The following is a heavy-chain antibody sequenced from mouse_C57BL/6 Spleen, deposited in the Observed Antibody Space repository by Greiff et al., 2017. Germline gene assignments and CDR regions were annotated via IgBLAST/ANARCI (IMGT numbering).Heavy chain of an antibody. J-gene: IGHJ2*01. CDR2: IDPSDSYT. CDR3: ARWDTTVFDY. V-gene: IGHV1-59*01. CDR1: GYTFTSYW. Sequence: QVQLQQPGAELVRPGTSVKLSCKASGYTFTSYWLHWVKQRPGQGLEWIGVIDPSDSYTNYNQKFKGKATLTVDTYSSTAYMQLSSLTSEDSAVYYGARWDTTVFDYWGQGTTLTVSS. D-gene: IGHD1-1*01.